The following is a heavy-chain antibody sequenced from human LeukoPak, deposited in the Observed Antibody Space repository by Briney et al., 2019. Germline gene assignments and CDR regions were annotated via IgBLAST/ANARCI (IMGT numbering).Heavy chain of an antibody. CDR1: GGSFSGYY. J-gene: IGHJ5*02. D-gene: IGHD3-10*01. Sequence: SETLSLTCAVYGGSFSGYYWSWIRQPPGKGLEWIGEINHSGSTNYNPSLKSRVTISVDTSKNQFSLKLSSVTAADTAVFYCAKSLYGSGSYYNHFDPWGQGTQVTVSS. CDR2: INHSGST. V-gene: IGHV4-34*01. CDR3: AKSLYGSGSYYNHFDP.